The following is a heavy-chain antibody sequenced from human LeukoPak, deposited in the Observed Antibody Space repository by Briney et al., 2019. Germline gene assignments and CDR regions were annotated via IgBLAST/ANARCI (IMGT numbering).Heavy chain of an antibody. CDR2: IYYSGST. D-gene: IGHD3-9*01. CDR3: ARVLTGYDILTGYYSIGAWFDP. J-gene: IGHJ5*02. V-gene: IGHV4-39*07. Sequence: SETLSLTCTVSGGSISSSSYYWGWIRQPPGKGLEWIGSIYYSGSTYYNPSLKSRVTISVDTSKNQFSLKLSSVTAADTAVYYCARVLTGYDILTGYYSIGAWFDPWGQGTLVTVSS. CDR1: GGSISSSSYY.